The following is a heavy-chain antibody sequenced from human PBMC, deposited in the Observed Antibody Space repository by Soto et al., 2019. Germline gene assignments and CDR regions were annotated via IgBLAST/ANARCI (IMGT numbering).Heavy chain of an antibody. CDR1: GFTFSSSG. Sequence: QVQLVESGGGVVQPGGSLRLSCAASGFTFSSSGMHWVRQAPGKGLEWVAVISYDGSIKYYADSVRGRFTISRDNSKNTLYLQMKSLRAEDTAVFYCAKEAAATGGIGAFDIWGQGTLVTVSS. J-gene: IGHJ3*02. CDR2: ISYDGSIK. D-gene: IGHD1-26*01. CDR3: AKEAAATGGIGAFDI. V-gene: IGHV3-30*18.